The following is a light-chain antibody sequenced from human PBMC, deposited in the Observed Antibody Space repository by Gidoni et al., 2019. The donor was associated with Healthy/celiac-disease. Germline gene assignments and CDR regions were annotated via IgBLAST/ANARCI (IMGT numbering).Light chain of an antibody. J-gene: IGLJ2*01. Sequence: QSALTQPASVSGSPGQSITISCTGTSSDVGGYNDVSWYQQHPGKAPKLMIYEVSNRPSGVSNRFSGSKSGNTASLTISGLQAEDEADYYCSSYTSSSTWVFGGGTKLTVL. CDR1: SSDVGGYND. V-gene: IGLV2-14*01. CDR3: SSYTSSSTWV. CDR2: EVS.